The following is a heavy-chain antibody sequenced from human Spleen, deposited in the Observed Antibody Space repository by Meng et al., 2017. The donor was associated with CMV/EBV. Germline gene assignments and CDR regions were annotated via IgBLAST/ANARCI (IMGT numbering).Heavy chain of an antibody. Sequence: SGLTFSSYGISWVRQAPGKGLEWVSAISASGPTYYADSVKGRFTISRDNSKNTLYLQMNSLRAEDTAVYYCAKDRCSTPTCYTFFDYWGQGTLVTVSS. CDR3: AKDRCSTPTCYTFFDY. CDR1: GLTFSSYG. V-gene: IGHV3-23*01. D-gene: IGHD2-2*02. J-gene: IGHJ4*02. CDR2: ISASGPT.